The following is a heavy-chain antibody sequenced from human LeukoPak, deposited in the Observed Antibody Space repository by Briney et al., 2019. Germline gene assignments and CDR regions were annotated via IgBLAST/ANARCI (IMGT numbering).Heavy chain of an antibody. CDR3: AKGSVEMAMPFDY. Sequence: SQTLSLTCTVSGGSISSGGYYWSWIRQPPGKGLEWIGYIYHSGSTYYNPSLKSRVTISVDRSKNQFSLKLSSVTAADTALYYCAKGSVEMAMPFDYWGQGTLVTVSS. CDR2: IYHSGST. V-gene: IGHV4-30-2*01. J-gene: IGHJ4*02. CDR1: GGSISSGGYY. D-gene: IGHD5-24*01.